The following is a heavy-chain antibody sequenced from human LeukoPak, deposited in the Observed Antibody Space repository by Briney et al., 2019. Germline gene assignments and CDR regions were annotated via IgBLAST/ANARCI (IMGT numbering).Heavy chain of an antibody. V-gene: IGHV3-74*01. CDR2: INTDGSST. Sequence: GGSLRLSCGAFGFTFSSYWMHWVRQAPGKGPVWVARINTDGSSTTYADSVKGRFTISRDNAKNMLYLQMYSARAGDTAVYYCVRDSSGYNDCYKNFDYWGQGTLVTVSS. J-gene: IGHJ4*02. CDR3: VRDSSGYNDCYKNFDY. CDR1: GFTFSSYW. D-gene: IGHD5-18*01.